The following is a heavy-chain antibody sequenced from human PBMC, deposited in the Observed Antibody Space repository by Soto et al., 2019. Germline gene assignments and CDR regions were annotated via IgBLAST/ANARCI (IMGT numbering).Heavy chain of an antibody. Sequence: SCKASGYTFSNHGITWVRQAPGQGLEWMGWIGAYYSGSTNYNPSLKSRVTISVDTSKNHFSLKLSSVTAADTAVYYCARRVAGTRSYYYYYGMDVWGQGTTVTVSS. D-gene: IGHD2-15*01. J-gene: IGHJ6*02. CDR2: IGAYYSGST. V-gene: IGHV4-59*11. CDR3: ARRVAGTRSYYYYYGMDV. CDR1: GYTFSNHG.